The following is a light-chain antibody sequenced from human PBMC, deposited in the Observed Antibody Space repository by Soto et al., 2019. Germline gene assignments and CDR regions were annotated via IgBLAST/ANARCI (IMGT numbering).Light chain of an antibody. Sequence: EIVLTQSPGTLSLSPGERATLFCRASQSISNYLAWYQQRPGQSPRLLIYAASSRATGVPDRFSGGWSATDFTLTVSRLEPEDFAVYYCQQYGGSPRTFGQGTKLEI. CDR3: QQYGGSPRT. J-gene: IGKJ2*01. CDR2: AAS. CDR1: QSISNY. V-gene: IGKV3-20*01.